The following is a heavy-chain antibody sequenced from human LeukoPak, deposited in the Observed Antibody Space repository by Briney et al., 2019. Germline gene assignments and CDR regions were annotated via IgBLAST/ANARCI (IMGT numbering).Heavy chain of an antibody. CDR2: FDPEDGET. Sequence: KPGASVKVSCKVSGYTLSELSIHWVRQAPGKGLEWMGGFDPEDGETLYAQNFQGRVTLTEDTSTDTVYMELRSLRSEDTAMYYCARLKDYYSSERFDYWGQGTLVTVSS. CDR1: GYTLSELS. D-gene: IGHD3-10*01. V-gene: IGHV1-24*01. CDR3: ARLKDYYSSERFDY. J-gene: IGHJ4*02.